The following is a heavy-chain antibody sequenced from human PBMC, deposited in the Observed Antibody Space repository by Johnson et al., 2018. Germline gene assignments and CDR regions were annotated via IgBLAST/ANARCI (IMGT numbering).Heavy chain of an antibody. D-gene: IGHD6-19*01. Sequence: QVQLVESGAEVKKPGASVKVSCNASGYTFTGYYMHWVRQAPGQGLEWMGWINPNSGGTNYAQKFQGRVTRTRDTSIRTAYMELSRLRSDDTAVYYCARERDSSGWYERHSDAFDIWGQGTMVTVSS. CDR3: ARERDSSGWYERHSDAFDI. J-gene: IGHJ3*02. CDR2: INPNSGGT. V-gene: IGHV1-2*02. CDR1: GYTFTGYY.